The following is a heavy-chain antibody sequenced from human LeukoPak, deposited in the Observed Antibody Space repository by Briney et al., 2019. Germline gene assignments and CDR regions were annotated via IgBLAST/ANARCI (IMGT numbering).Heavy chain of an antibody. J-gene: IGHJ6*03. D-gene: IGHD2-2*01. Sequence: GGSLRLSCTASGFSSSSYNMNWVRQAPGKGLEWVSYIDSSSSTIYYADSVKGRFTISRDNAENSLHLQMNSLRAEDTAVYYCARDENPTVDCSSSSCIYFYYMDVWGKGTTVTVSS. V-gene: IGHV3-48*04. CDR2: IDSSSSTI. CDR3: ARDENPTVDCSSSSCIYFYYMDV. CDR1: GFSSSSYN.